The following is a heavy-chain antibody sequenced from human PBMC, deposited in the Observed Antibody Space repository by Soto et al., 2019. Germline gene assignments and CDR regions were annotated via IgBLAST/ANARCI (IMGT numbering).Heavy chain of an antibody. CDR3: AKPRGGWTDEVLDYFDY. CDR1: GFTFSSYA. D-gene: IGHD6-19*01. J-gene: IGHJ4*02. Sequence: GGSLRLSCAASGFTFSSYAMSWVRQAPGKGLEWVSAISGSGGSTYYADSVKGRFTISRDNSKNTLYLQMNSLRAEDTAVYYCAKPRGGWTDEVLDYFDYWGQGTLVTVSS. V-gene: IGHV3-23*01. CDR2: ISGSGGST.